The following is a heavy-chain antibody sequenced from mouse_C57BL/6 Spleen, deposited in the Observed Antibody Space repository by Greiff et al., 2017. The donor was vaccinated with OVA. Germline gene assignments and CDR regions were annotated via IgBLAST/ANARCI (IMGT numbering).Heavy chain of an antibody. V-gene: IGHV3-6*01. D-gene: IGHD2-1*01. Sequence: VQLQQSGPGLVKPSQSLSLPCSVPGYSITSGYYWNWIRQFPGNKLEWMGYISYDGSNNYNPSLKNRISITRDPSKNQFCLKLNSVTTEDTATYYCAREGYGNAFAYWGQGTLVTVSA. CDR3: AREGYGNAFAY. CDR1: GYSITSGYY. J-gene: IGHJ3*01. CDR2: ISYDGSN.